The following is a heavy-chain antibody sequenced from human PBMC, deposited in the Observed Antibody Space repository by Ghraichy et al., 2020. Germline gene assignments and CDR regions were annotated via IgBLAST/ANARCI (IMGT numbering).Heavy chain of an antibody. CDR3: ARSEGGGSIFDY. D-gene: IGHD2-15*01. CDR2: IYYSGST. V-gene: IGHV4-31*03. CDR1: GGSISSGGYY. Sequence: SETLSLTCTVSGGSISSGGYYWSWIRQHPGKGLEWIGYIYYSGSTYYNPSLKSRVTISVDTSKNQFSLKLSSVTAADTAVYYCARSEGGGSIFDYWGQGTLVTVSS. J-gene: IGHJ4*02.